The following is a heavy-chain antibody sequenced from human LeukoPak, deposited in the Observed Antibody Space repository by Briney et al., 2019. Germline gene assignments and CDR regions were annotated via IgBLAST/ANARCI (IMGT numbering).Heavy chain of an antibody. CDR1: GASIDGHY. CDR3: ARLSRVAVAGYYGYHSMDV. Sequence: SETLSLTSTVSGASIDGHYWSWIRLPPGKGLEWIGFVYYSGSISYNPSLKSRVTISADTSNNQFSLKLDSVTAADTAVYYCARLSRVAVAGYYGYHSMDVWGRGTTVNVSS. V-gene: IGHV4-59*11. D-gene: IGHD6-19*01. CDR2: VYYSGSI. J-gene: IGHJ6*02.